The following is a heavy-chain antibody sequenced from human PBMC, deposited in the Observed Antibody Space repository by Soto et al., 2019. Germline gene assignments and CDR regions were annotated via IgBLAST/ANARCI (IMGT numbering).Heavy chain of an antibody. CDR3: ARHPTIAELMVYATHYFDH. Sequence: QLQLQESGPGLVKPSETLSLTCTVSGGSISSTTYYWGWIRQPPGKGLEWIGSIYYTGSTHYNPALNSRATISVDTSKNQFSLKLSSVTAADTAVYYCARHPTIAELMVYATHYFDHWGQGTLVTVSS. V-gene: IGHV4-39*01. J-gene: IGHJ4*02. D-gene: IGHD2-8*01. CDR2: IYYTGST. CDR1: GGSISSTTYY.